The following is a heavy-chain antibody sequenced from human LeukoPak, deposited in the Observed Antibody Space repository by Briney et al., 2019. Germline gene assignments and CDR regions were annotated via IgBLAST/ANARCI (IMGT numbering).Heavy chain of an antibody. Sequence: GGSLRLSCAASGFTFSSYWMSWVRQAPGKGLEWVANIKQDGSEKYYVDSVKGRFTISRDNAKNSLYLQMNSLRAEDTAVYYCAGETYYDILTGYYGPDYYYYYMDVWGKGTTVTVSS. J-gene: IGHJ6*03. CDR2: IKQDGSEK. CDR1: GFTFSSYW. V-gene: IGHV3-7*01. D-gene: IGHD3-9*01. CDR3: AGETYYDILTGYYGPDYYYYYMDV.